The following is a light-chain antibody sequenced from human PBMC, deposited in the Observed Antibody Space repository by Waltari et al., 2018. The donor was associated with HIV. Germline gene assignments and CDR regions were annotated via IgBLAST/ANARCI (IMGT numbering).Light chain of an antibody. V-gene: IGLV1-44*01. CDR3: ASWDDSLDGPGV. CDR1: SPNVGSNT. Sequence: QSVLTQPPSASGTPGQRVTISCSGSSPNVGSNTVTWYQQFPGSAPKLLIYSDNQRPSGVPDRFSGSRSGTSASLAINGLRSEDEGTYYCASWDDSLDGPGVFGGGTKLTVL. CDR2: SDN. J-gene: IGLJ3*02.